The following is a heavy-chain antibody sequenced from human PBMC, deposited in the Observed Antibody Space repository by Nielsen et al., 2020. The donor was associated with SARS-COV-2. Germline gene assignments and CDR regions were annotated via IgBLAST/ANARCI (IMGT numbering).Heavy chain of an antibody. Sequence: WVRQAPGQGLEWMGRIIPILGIANYAQKFQGRVTITADKSTSTAYMELSSLRSEDTAVYYCARDDDYVWGSLVVRGAFDIWGQGTMVTVSS. D-gene: IGHD3-16*01. J-gene: IGHJ3*02. CDR2: IIPILGIA. V-gene: IGHV1-69*04. CDR3: ARDDDYVWGSLVVRGAFDI.